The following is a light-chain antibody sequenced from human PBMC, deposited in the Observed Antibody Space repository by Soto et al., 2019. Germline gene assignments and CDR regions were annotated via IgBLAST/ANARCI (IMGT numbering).Light chain of an antibody. CDR2: DVN. V-gene: IGLV2-11*01. CDR3: CSFAGTYTWV. J-gene: IGLJ3*02. CDR1: SSDVGGYNF. Sequence: QSALTQPRSVSGSPGQSVTISCTGTSSDVGGYNFVSWYQQHPGKAPKLVIYDVNKRPSGVPNRFSGSKSGNTASLTISGLQAEDEADYCCCSFAGTYTWVFGGGTQLTVL.